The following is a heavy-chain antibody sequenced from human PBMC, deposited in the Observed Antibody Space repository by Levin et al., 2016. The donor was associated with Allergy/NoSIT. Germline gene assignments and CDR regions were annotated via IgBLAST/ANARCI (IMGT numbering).Heavy chain of an antibody. V-gene: IGHV3-15*01. J-gene: IGHJ4*02. CDR3: TTGVRLGYNWNKLDY. CDR2: IKSKTDGGTT. D-gene: IGHD1/OR15-1a*01. Sequence: VRQAPGKGLEWVGRIKSKTDGGTTDYAAPVKGRFTISRDDSKNTLYLQMNSLKTEDTAVYYYTTGVRLGYNWNKLDYWGQGTLVTVSS.